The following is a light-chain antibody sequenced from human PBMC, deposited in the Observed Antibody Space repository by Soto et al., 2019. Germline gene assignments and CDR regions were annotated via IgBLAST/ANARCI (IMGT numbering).Light chain of an antibody. CDR3: QQYYSYPPT. J-gene: IGKJ4*01. Sequence: IQRTKSPSSVSASVGDRVTITCQASRDISSSLAWYQQKXGQAPKLLMYAASTLQSGVPSRFRGSGSGTDFTLTISCLQSEDFATYYCQQYYSYPPTFGGGTKVDIK. CDR2: AAS. CDR1: RDISSS. V-gene: IGKV1-8*01.